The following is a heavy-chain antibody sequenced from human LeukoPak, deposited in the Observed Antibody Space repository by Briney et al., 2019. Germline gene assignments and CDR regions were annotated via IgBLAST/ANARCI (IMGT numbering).Heavy chain of an antibody. J-gene: IGHJ4*02. Sequence: GGSLRLSCAASGFTVSSNYMSWVRQAPGKGLEWVSVIYSGGSTYYADSVKGRFTIFRDNSKNTLYLQMNSLRAEDTAVYYCARPSSGYSSSWYILDYWGQGTLVTVSS. V-gene: IGHV3-66*04. CDR1: GFTVSSNY. D-gene: IGHD6-13*01. CDR2: IYSGGST. CDR3: ARPSSGYSSSWYILDY.